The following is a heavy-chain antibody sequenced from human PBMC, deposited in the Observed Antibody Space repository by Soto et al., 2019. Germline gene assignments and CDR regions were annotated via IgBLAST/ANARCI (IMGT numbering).Heavy chain of an antibody. CDR1: GFTFSTYW. Sequence: EVQLVESGGGLVQPGGSLILSCAASGFTFSTYWMTWVRQAPGKGLEWVAHVKQDGSEKYNVDSVKGRFTISRDNAKNSLYLQMNSLRAEDTAVYYCARGGGHTYGRLPGVYWGQGILVTVSS. J-gene: IGHJ4*02. V-gene: IGHV3-7*05. CDR2: VKQDGSEK. D-gene: IGHD5-18*01. CDR3: ARGGGHTYGRLPGVY.